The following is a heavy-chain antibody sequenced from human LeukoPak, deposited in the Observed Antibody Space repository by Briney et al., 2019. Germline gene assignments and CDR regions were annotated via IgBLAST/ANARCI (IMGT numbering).Heavy chain of an antibody. Sequence: TSGTLSLTCTVSGGSISSSSYYWGWIRQPPGKGLEWIGSIYYSGSTYYNPSLKSRVTISVDTSKNQFSLKLSSVTAADTAVYYCARGQGTVTTHWGQGTLVTVSS. J-gene: IGHJ4*02. D-gene: IGHD4-17*01. CDR2: IYYSGST. CDR1: GGSISSSSYY. V-gene: IGHV4-39*01. CDR3: ARGQGTVTTH.